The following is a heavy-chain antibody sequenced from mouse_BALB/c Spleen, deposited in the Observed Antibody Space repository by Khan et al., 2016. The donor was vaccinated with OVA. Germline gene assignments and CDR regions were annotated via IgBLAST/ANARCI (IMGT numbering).Heavy chain of an antibody. V-gene: IGHV1S41*01. D-gene: IGHD1-1*01. Sequence: DLVKPGASVKLSCKASGYTFTSYWINWIKQRPGQGLEWIGRIAPGSGSAYYNEMFKGKATLTVDTSSSTAYIQLSSLSSEDSAVYFCARENCYGSSRYAMDYWGQGTSVTVSS. CDR1: GYTFTSYW. J-gene: IGHJ4*01. CDR3: ARENCYGSSRYAMDY. CDR2: IAPGSGSA.